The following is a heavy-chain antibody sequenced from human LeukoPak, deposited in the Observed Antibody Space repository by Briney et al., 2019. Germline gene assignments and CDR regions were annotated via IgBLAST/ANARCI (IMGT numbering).Heavy chain of an antibody. D-gene: IGHD3-10*01. J-gene: IGHJ5*02. V-gene: IGHV1-18*01. Sequence: ASVKVSCKASGYTFTSYGISWVRQAPGQGLEWMGWISTYNGNTNYAQKLQGRVTMTTDTSTSTAYMELRSLRSDDTAVYYCARVREWYSRRYGSGSYYGLFDPWGQGTLVTVSS. CDR3: ARVREWYSRRYGSGSYYGLFDP. CDR2: ISTYNGNT. CDR1: GYTFTSYG.